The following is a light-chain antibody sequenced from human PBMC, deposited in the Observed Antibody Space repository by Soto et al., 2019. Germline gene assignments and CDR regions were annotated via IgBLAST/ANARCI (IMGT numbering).Light chain of an antibody. J-gene: IGKJ1*01. CDR3: QQYNNWTT. CDR1: QSVSSN. V-gene: IGKV3-15*01. CDR2: GAS. Sequence: ELVMTQSPATLSVSPGERATLSCRASQSVSSNLAWYQQKPGQSPRLLIYGASTRATGIPARFSGSGSGREFTPTISSMQSEDFAVYYCQQYNNWTTFGQGTKVDI.